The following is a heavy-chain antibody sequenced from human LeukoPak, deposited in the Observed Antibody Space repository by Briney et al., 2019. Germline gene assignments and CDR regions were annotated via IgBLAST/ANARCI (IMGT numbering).Heavy chain of an antibody. CDR2: INPSGGST. CDR1: GYTFTSYY. Sequence: ASVKVSCKASGYTFTSYYIHWVRQAPGQGLEWMGIINPSGGSTNYAQKLQGRVTMTTDTITSTAYMELRSLRSDDTAVYYCARWDSSGPFDYWGKGTLVTVSS. V-gene: IGHV1-46*01. J-gene: IGHJ4*02. D-gene: IGHD6-19*01. CDR3: ARWDSSGPFDY.